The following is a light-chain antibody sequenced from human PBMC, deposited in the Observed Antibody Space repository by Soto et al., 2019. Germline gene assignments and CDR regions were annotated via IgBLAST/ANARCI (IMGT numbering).Light chain of an antibody. CDR1: QSVSSN. V-gene: IGKV3-15*01. CDR2: GAS. J-gene: IGKJ1*01. Sequence: EIVITQSPATLSVSPGERATLSCRASQSVSSNLAWYQQKPGQAPRLLIYGASTRATGIPARFSGSGSGTEFTLSIGSLQSEDVAVYYCQQYNDWPPTFGQGTKVE. CDR3: QQYNDWPPT.